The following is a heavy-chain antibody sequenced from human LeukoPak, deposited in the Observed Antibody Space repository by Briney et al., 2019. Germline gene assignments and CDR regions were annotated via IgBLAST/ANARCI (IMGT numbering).Heavy chain of an antibody. D-gene: IGHD6-13*01. J-gene: IGHJ4*02. V-gene: IGHV3-30*01. CDR1: GFTFSSYA. CDR2: ISYDGSNK. CDR3: ARDPSRGSSWYRS. Sequence: PGGSLRLSCAASGFTFSSYAMHWVRQAPGKGLEWVAVISYDGSNKYYADSVKGRFTISRDNSKNTLYLQMNSLRAEDTAVYYCARDPSRGSSWYRSWGQGTLVTVSS.